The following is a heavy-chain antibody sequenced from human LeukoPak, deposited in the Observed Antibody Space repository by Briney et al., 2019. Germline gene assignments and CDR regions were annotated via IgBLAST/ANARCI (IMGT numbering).Heavy chain of an antibody. D-gene: IGHD6-19*01. Sequence: SETLSLTCTVSGGSISSYYWSWIRQPPGKGLEWIRDIYYSGSTNYNPSLKSRVTISVDTSKNQFSLKLSSVTAADTAVYYCAGLYSSGWYPDSPSEWGQGTLVTVSS. J-gene: IGHJ4*02. CDR2: IYYSGST. V-gene: IGHV4-59*01. CDR1: GGSISSYY. CDR3: AGLYSSGWYPDSPSE.